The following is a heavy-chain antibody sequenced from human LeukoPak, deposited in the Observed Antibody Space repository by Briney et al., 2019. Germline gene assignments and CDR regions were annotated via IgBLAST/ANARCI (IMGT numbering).Heavy chain of an antibody. D-gene: IGHD4/OR15-4a*01. CDR2: FYSDNT. J-gene: IGHJ4*02. CDR1: GFIVNSNS. V-gene: IGHV3-53*01. CDR3: ASRAGAYSPSYDY. Sequence: GGSLTLSCTVSGFIVNSNSLIWVRQAPGQGLEGVSFFYSDNTHYSHSVQVRLTISSHNSKHVLYLQMTSLSAAETAVYYCASRAGAYSPSYDYWGQGTLVTVSS.